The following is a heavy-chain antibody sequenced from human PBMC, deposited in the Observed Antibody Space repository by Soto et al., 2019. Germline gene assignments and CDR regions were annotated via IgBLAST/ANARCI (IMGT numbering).Heavy chain of an antibody. J-gene: IGHJ4*02. CDR3: GKAVGWAPVDH. CDR2: LNSDGSST. V-gene: IGHV3-74*01. Sequence: EVQLVESGGGLVQPGGSLRLSCSASGFTFSSNWMHWVRQVPGKGLVWVSRLNSDGSSTSYADSVKGRFTISRDNAKNALYLQMNTLRAEDTAVYYCGKAVGWAPVDHWGQGTLVTVSS. D-gene: IGHD1-26*01. CDR1: GFTFSSNW.